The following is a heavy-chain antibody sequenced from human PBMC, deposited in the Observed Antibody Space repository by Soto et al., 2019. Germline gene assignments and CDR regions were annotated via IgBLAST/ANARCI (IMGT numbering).Heavy chain of an antibody. V-gene: IGHV3-23*01. CDR3: VKQMTTWTDSFFDF. D-gene: IGHD4-17*01. Sequence: PGGSLRLSCVASAFSFSRYAMTWVRQAAGKGLQWVAGLGPDGRNTFYGESVRGRFTISRDNSRNTLYLQMSSLRAENTAVYFCVKQMTTWTDSFFDFWGQGIQVTVSS. J-gene: IGHJ4*02. CDR1: AFSFSRYA. CDR2: LGPDGRNT.